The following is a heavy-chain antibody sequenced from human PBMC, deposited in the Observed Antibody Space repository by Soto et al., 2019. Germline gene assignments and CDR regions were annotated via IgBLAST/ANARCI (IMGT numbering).Heavy chain of an antibody. CDR2: IYPGDSDT. V-gene: IGHV5-51*01. Sequence: GESLKISCNGSGYSFTSYWIGWVRQMPGKGLEWVGIIYPGDSDTRYSPSFRGQVTISVDKSISTAYLQWSSLKASDTAMYFCGRTTLYYGAEVWGQGTTVTVSS. CDR1: GYSFTSYW. D-gene: IGHD1-1*01. J-gene: IGHJ6*02. CDR3: GRTTLYYGAEV.